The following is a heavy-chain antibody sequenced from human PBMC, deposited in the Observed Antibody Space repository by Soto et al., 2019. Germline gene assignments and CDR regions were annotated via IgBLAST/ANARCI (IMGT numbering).Heavy chain of an antibody. V-gene: IGHV3-33*01. J-gene: IGHJ6*03. D-gene: IGHD3-10*01. Sequence: GGSLRLSCAASGFTFSSYDMHWVRQAPGKGLEWVAVIWYDGSNKYYADSVKGRFTISRDNSKNTLYLQMNSLRAEDTAVYYCARDRSTVPSPNYYYYYYMDVWGKGTKVTVSS. CDR1: GFTFSSYD. CDR3: ARDRSTVPSPNYYYYYYMDV. CDR2: IWYDGSNK.